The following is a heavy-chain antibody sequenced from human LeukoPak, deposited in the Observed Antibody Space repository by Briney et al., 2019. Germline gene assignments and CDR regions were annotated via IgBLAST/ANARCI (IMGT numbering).Heavy chain of an antibody. CDR2: IKQDGSEK. V-gene: IGHV3-7*01. Sequence: GGSLRLSCAASGFTFSSYWMSWVRQAPGKGLEWVANIKQDGSEKYYVDSVKGRFTISRDNAKNSLYLQMNRLRAEDTAVYYCARYRATIFPPALYFDLWVRGTLVSVSS. CDR3: ARYRATIFPPALYFDL. J-gene: IGHJ2*01. D-gene: IGHD3-9*01. CDR1: GFTFSSYW.